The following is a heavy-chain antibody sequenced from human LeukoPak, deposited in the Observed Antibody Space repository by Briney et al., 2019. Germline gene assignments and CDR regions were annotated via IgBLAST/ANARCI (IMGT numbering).Heavy chain of an antibody. Sequence: GGSLRLSCAASGFNFSSYTMTWVRQAPGQGLEWISSISGSRGYTYYADSLKGRFTISRDNAKNSLSLQMNSLRVEDTAIYFCAKGVLTVARRGFDSWGPGTLVTVSS. CDR3: AKGVLTVARRGFDS. CDR2: ISGSRGYT. V-gene: IGHV3-21*01. CDR1: GFNFSSYT. J-gene: IGHJ4*02. D-gene: IGHD6-6*01.